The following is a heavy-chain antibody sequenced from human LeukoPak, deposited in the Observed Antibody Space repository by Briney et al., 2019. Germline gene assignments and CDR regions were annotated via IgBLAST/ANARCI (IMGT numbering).Heavy chain of an antibody. CDR2: ISAYNGNT. D-gene: IGHD6-19*01. J-gene: IGHJ4*02. CDR1: GYTFTSYG. Sequence: AAVNVSCKASGYTFTSYGISWVRQAPAQGLEGMGWISAYNGNTNYAQKLQCRVTMTTVTSTSTAYMEPRSLRSDDTAVYYCARVVAGIAVAAHQDFGYWGQGTLVTVSS. V-gene: IGHV1-18*01. CDR3: ARVVAGIAVAAHQDFGY.